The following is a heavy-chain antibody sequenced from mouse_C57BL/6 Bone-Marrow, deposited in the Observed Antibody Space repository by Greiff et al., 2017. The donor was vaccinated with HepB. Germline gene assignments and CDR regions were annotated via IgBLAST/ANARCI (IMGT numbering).Heavy chain of an antibody. CDR1: GYSITSGYY. Sequence: EVKLMESGPGLVKPSQSLSLTCSVTGYSITSGYYWNWIRQFPGNKLEWMGYISYDGSNNYNPSLKNRISITRDTSKNQFFLKLNSVTTEDTATYYCARGGYVDYWGQGTTLTVSS. V-gene: IGHV3-6*01. CDR2: ISYDGSN. CDR3: ARGGYVDY. J-gene: IGHJ2*01.